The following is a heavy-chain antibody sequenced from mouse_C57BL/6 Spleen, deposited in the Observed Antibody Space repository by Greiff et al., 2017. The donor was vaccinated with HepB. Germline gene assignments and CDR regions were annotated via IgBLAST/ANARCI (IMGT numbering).Heavy chain of an antibody. CDR1: GYTFTSYW. D-gene: IGHD1-1*01. Sequence: QVQLQQPGTELVKPGASVKLSCKASGYTFTSYWMHWVKQRPGQGLEWIGNINPSNGGTNYNEKFKSKATLTVDKSSSTAYMQLSSLTSEDSAVYYCAREGYYYGSSRYYAMDYWGQGTSVTVSS. CDR2: INPSNGGT. V-gene: IGHV1-53*01. J-gene: IGHJ4*01. CDR3: AREGYYYGSSRYYAMDY.